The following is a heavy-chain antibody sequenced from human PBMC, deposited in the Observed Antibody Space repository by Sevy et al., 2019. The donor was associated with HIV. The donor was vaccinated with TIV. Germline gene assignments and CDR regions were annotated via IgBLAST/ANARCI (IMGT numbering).Heavy chain of an antibody. CDR2: ISAYNGNT. Sequence: ASVKVSCKASGYTFTSYGISWVRQAPGQGLEWMGWISAYNGNTNYAQKLQGRVTMTTDTSTSTAYMELRSLRSDDTALYYCARGRVIVATASDAFDIWGQGTMVTVSS. V-gene: IGHV1-18*01. D-gene: IGHD5-12*01. J-gene: IGHJ3*02. CDR1: GYTFTSYG. CDR3: ARGRVIVATASDAFDI.